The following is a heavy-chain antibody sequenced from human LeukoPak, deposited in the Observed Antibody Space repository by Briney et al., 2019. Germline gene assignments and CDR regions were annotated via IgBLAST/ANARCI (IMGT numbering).Heavy chain of an antibody. CDR1: GGAFSSYA. Sequence: GASVKVSCKASGGAFSSYAISWVRQAPGQGLKWMGGIIPIFGTANYAQKFRGRVTMTRDMSTSTVYMELSSLRSEDTAVYYCAREAITIFGVVRTQTTYGPHRFDPWGQGTLVTVSS. V-gene: IGHV1-69*05. J-gene: IGHJ5*02. D-gene: IGHD3-3*01. CDR2: IIPIFGTA. CDR3: AREAITIFGVVRTQTTYGPHRFDP.